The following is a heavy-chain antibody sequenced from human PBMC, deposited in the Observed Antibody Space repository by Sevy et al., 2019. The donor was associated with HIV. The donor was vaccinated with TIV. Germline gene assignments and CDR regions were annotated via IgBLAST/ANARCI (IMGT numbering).Heavy chain of an antibody. Sequence: GGSLRLSCAASGFTFSNACMNWVRQAPGKGLEWVGRIKSKTDGGTTDYAEPVKGRFTITREDSTNTLYLQMNSLKTEDTAVYYCTTVFSSAGSGYYYYYYMDVWGQGTTVTVSS. CDR3: TTVFSSAGSGYYYYYYMDV. V-gene: IGHV3-15*01. CDR1: GFTFSNAC. D-gene: IGHD6-13*01. J-gene: IGHJ6*03. CDR2: IKSKTDGGTT.